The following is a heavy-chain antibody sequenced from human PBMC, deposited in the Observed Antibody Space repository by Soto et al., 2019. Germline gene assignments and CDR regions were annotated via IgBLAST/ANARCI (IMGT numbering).Heavy chain of an antibody. CDR1: GYTFTSYG. Sequence: ASVKVSCKASGYTFTSYGISWVRQAPGQGLEWMGWISAYNGNTNYAQKLQGRVTMTTDTSTSTAYMELRSLRSDDTAVYYCARVALSGSYYYYYYYGMDVWGQGTTVTVS. J-gene: IGHJ6*02. CDR3: ARVALSGSYYYYYYYGMDV. CDR2: ISAYNGNT. D-gene: IGHD1-26*01. V-gene: IGHV1-18*01.